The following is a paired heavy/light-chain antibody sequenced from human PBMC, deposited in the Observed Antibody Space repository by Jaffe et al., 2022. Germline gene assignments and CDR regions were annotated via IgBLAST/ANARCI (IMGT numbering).Light chain of an antibody. V-gene: IGLV2-14*01. CDR2: EVS. Sequence: QSALTQPASVSGSPGQSITISCTGTTSDIGYYNFVSWYQQHPGKAPKLMIYEVSNRPSGISNRFSGSKSGNTASLTIFGLQAADESDYYCASYTNNTSLGWVFGGGTKVTVL. J-gene: IGLJ3*02. CDR3: ASYTNNTSLGWV. CDR1: TSDIGYYNF.
Heavy chain of an antibody. Sequence: EVQLVESGGGLVQPGGSLRLSCAASGFAFNNYWMHWVRQVPGKGLVWVSRINGAGNIATYADSVKGRFTVSRDNAKNTLYLQMNSLRGEDTALYYCTGGRGFSYGYLLDWGQGTLVTVSS. CDR3: TGGRGFSYGYLLD. CDR1: GFAFNNYW. D-gene: IGHD5-18*01. CDR2: INGAGNIA. V-gene: IGHV3-74*03. J-gene: IGHJ4*02.